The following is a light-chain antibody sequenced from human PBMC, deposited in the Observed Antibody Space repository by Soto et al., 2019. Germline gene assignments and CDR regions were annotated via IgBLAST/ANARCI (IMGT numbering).Light chain of an antibody. J-gene: IGKJ1*01. Sequence: EIVVTQSPATLYVSPGERVSLYCRASQGVRSHLAWYRQRPGQAPTLLVHDASSRATGVPARFSGSGSGTEFVLTISSLQSEDFATYYCQQSYSTPRTFGQGTKVDIK. CDR2: DAS. V-gene: IGKV3-15*01. CDR3: QQSYSTPRT. CDR1: QGVRSH.